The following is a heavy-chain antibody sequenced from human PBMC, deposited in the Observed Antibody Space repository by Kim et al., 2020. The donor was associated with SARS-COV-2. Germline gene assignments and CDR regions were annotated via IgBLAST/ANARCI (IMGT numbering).Heavy chain of an antibody. CDR1: GFTFSSYG. V-gene: IGHV3-33*08. CDR2: IWNEGSNK. D-gene: IGHD6-6*01. J-gene: IGHJ6*02. Sequence: GGSLRLSWAASGFTFSSYGMHWVLQAPGKGLEWVAVIWNEGSNKYYADSVKGRFTISRDNSKNTLYLQMTGLRAEDTTVYYCARDRPEPPCYYYGMDVWGQGTTVTVSS. CDR3: ARDRPEPPCYYYGMDV.